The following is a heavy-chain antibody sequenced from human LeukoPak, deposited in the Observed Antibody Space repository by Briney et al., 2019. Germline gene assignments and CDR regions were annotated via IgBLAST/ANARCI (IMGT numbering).Heavy chain of an antibody. J-gene: IGHJ6*03. CDR1: GGTFSSYA. CDR2: IIPIFGTA. CDR3: ASWGVDYDILTGPAPLFYYYYYMDV. Sequence: GASVKVSCKASGGTFSSYAISWVRQAPGQGLEWMGGIIPIFGTANYAQKFQGRVTITADKSTSTAYMELSSLRSEDTAVYYCASWGVDYDILTGPAPLFYYYYYMDVWGKGTTVTVSS. D-gene: IGHD3-9*01. V-gene: IGHV1-69*06.